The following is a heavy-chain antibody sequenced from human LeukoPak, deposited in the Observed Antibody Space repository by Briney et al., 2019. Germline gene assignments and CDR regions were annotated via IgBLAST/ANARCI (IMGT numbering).Heavy chain of an antibody. J-gene: IGHJ5*02. CDR3: ARGPSVTSIGGP. CDR1: GGSISSGAYY. Sequence: KPSQTLSLTCTVSGGSISSGAYYWNWIRQHPGKGLEWIGYTYYGGSTKFNPSLKSRVAISVDTSKKQFSLNLTSVTAADTAVYYCARGPSVTSIGGPWGQGTLVTVSA. CDR2: TYYGGST. D-gene: IGHD4-17*01. V-gene: IGHV4-61*08.